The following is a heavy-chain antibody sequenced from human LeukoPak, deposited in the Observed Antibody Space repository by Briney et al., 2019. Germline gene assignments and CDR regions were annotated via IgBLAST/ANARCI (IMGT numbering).Heavy chain of an antibody. CDR2: ISSNGYEK. D-gene: IGHD3-16*01. Sequence: GGSPILSCAGSGFDFSSYVIHWVRQAPGKGLEWVAVISSNGYEKEYADSVKGRFTVSRDNSNNTVYLQMHSLSAEDTSRYYCARGNLYTAATIENYWGQGTLVTVSS. V-gene: IGHV3-30-3*01. J-gene: IGHJ4*02. CDR3: ARGNLYTAATIENY. CDR1: GFDFSSYV.